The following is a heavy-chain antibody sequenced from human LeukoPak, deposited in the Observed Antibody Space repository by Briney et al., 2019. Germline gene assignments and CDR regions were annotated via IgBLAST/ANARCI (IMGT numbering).Heavy chain of an antibody. D-gene: IGHD3-10*01. J-gene: IGHJ4*02. CDR1: GYSFTGYY. CDR3: ARSGGSGSYSYHFDY. Sequence: ASVKVSCKASGYSFTGYYIHWVRQAPGQGLEWMGWINPNSGGTNYAQNFQGRVAMTWDTSIPTAYMELSSLRSEDTAVYYCARSGGSGSYSYHFDYWGQGTLVTVSS. CDR2: INPNSGGT. V-gene: IGHV1-2*02.